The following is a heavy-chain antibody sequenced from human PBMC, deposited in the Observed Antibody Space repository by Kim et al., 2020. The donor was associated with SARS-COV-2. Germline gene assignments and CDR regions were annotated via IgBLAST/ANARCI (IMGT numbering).Heavy chain of an antibody. CDR2: ISWDGGST. J-gene: IGHJ4*02. V-gene: IGHV3-43*01. D-gene: IGHD6-13*01. CDR1: GFTFDDYT. CDR3: AKDMSIAAAGTVPRGEYYFDY. Sequence: GGSLRLSCAASGFTFDDYTMHWVRQAPGKGLEWVSHISWDGGSTYYADSVKGRFTISRDNSKNSLYLQMNSLRTEDTALYYCAKDMSIAAAGTVPRGEYYFDYWGQGTLVTVSS.